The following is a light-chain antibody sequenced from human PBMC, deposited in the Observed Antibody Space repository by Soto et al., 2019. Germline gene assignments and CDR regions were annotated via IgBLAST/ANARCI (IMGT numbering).Light chain of an antibody. CDR1: SSNIGAGYD. V-gene: IGLV1-40*01. Sequence: QSVLTQPPSVSGAPGQRVDISCTGSSSNIGAGYDVHWYQQLPGTAPKLLIYVNNNRPSGVPDRFSGSKSGTSASLAITGLQADDEADYYCQSYDNSLSGPVVLGGGTKVTVL. CDR3: QSYDNSLSGPVV. J-gene: IGLJ2*01. CDR2: VNN.